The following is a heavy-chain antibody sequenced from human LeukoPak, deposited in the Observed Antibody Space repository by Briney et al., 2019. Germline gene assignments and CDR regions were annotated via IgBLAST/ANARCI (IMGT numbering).Heavy chain of an antibody. CDR3: ARVRYDSGWYDY. D-gene: IGHD6-19*01. CDR2: ITTGGSSI. J-gene: IGHJ4*02. Sequence: GGSLRLSCAASGFTFSAYAMTWVRQAAGKGLECVSHITTGGSSIFYADSVRGRFTISRDNAKNSLYLQMNSLRAEDSAVYYCARVRYDSGWYDYWGQGALVTVSS. V-gene: IGHV3-48*04. CDR1: GFTFSAYA.